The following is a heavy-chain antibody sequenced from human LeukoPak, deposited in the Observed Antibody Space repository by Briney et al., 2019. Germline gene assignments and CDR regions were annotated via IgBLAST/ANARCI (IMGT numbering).Heavy chain of an antibody. Sequence: QPGGSLRLSCAASEFTFSSYWMSWVRQAPGKGLEWVANIKQDGSEKYYVDSVKGRFTISRDNAKNSLYLQMNSLRAEDTAVCYCARVLSSTWFDPWGQGTLVTVSS. V-gene: IGHV3-7*01. CDR2: IKQDGSEK. CDR1: EFTFSSYW. CDR3: ARVLSSTWFDP. D-gene: IGHD1-1*01. J-gene: IGHJ5*02.